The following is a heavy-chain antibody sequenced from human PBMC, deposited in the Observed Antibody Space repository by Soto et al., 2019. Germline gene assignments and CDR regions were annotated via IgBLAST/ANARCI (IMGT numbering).Heavy chain of an antibody. CDR2: IGTLGDT. J-gene: IGHJ5*02. CDR1: GFILSTHD. V-gene: IGHV3-13*01. D-gene: IGHD3-9*01. CDR3: VRGRSFDFASTPPPTFGP. Sequence: QLVASGGGLVQPGGSLRLSCVASGFILSTHDLHWVRDTPGEGLEWVSGIGTLGDTFYGVSVKGRFTISRENAKNSLFLQMNSLTVGDTAVYYCVRGRSFDFASTPPPTFGPWGQGTLVTVSS.